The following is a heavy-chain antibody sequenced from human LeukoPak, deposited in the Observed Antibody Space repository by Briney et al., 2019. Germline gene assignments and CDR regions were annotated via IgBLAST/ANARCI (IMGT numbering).Heavy chain of an antibody. CDR2: ISYDGSNK. CDR1: GFTFDDYA. Sequence: HPGGSLRLSCAASGFTFDDYAMHWVRQAPGKGLEWVAVISYDGSNKYYADSVKGRFTISRDNSKNTLYLQMNSLTTEDTAVYYCAKERRYYDILTGQAGYYYYYMDVWGKGTTVTVSS. V-gene: IGHV3-30*18. D-gene: IGHD3-9*01. CDR3: AKERRYYDILTGQAGYYYYYMDV. J-gene: IGHJ6*03.